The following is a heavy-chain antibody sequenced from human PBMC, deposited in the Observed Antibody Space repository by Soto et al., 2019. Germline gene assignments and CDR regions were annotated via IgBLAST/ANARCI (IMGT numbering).Heavy chain of an antibody. CDR2: TYYRSKWYN. V-gene: IGHV6-1*01. D-gene: IGHD6-19*01. CDR3: ARDSFRAGHYYYGMDV. Sequence: SQTLSHTCAISGDSVSSNSAAWNWIRQSPSRGLEWLGRTYYRSKWYNDYAVSVKSRITINPDTSKNQFSLQLNSVTPEDTAVYYCARDSFRAGHYYYGMDVWGQGTTVTVSS. J-gene: IGHJ6*02. CDR1: GDSVSSNSAA.